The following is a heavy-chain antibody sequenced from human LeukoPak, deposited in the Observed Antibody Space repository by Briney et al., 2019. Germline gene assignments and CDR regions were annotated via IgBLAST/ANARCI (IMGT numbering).Heavy chain of an antibody. Sequence: SVKVSFKASGGTFNSYAISWVRQAPGQGLEWMGRIIPIFGIANYAQKFQGRVTITPDKSTSTAYMELSSLRSEDTAVYYCASVYCGGDCYSSQYFQHWGQGTLVTVSS. CDR1: GGTFNSYA. CDR2: IIPIFGIA. J-gene: IGHJ1*01. V-gene: IGHV1-69*10. CDR3: ASVYCGGDCYSSQYFQH. D-gene: IGHD2-21*02.